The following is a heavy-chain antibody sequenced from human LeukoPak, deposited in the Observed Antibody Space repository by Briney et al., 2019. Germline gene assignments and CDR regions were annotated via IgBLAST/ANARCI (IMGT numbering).Heavy chain of an antibody. CDR3: ARQLADFRIAAACTGPEGYYYYYYMDV. V-gene: IGHV1-18*01. Sequence: ASVKDSCKASGYTFTSYGISWVRQAPGQGLEWMGWISAYNGNTNYAQKLQGRVTMPTDTYTSTAYMELRRLTSDDTAVYYCARQLADFRIAAACTGPEGYYYYYYMDVWGKGTTVTISS. CDR1: GYTFTSYG. J-gene: IGHJ6*03. D-gene: IGHD6-13*01. CDR2: ISAYNGNT.